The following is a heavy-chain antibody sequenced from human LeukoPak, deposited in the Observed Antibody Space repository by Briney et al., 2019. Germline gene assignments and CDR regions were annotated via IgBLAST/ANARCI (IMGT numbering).Heavy chain of an antibody. V-gene: IGHV4-59*08. CDR3: ARGWGSSGWYQDNY. CDR2: IYYSGST. D-gene: IGHD6-19*01. Sequence: SETLSLTCTVSGGSITSYYWSWIRQPPGKGLEWIGYIYYSGSTNYNPSLKSRVTISVDTSKNQFSLKLSSVTAADTAVYYCARGWGSSGWYQDNYWGQGTLVTVSS. J-gene: IGHJ4*02. CDR1: GGSITSYY.